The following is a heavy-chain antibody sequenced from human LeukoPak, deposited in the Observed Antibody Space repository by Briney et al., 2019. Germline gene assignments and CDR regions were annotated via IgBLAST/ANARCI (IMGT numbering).Heavy chain of an antibody. CDR3: ARHVIAVSSGWCGAPVRSLDY. CDR2: AYPGDSGT. V-gene: IGHV5-51*01. J-gene: IGHJ4*02. CDR1: GYSFTSYW. D-gene: IGHD6-19*01. Sequence: GESLKISCKGSGYSFTSYWIGWVRQMPGKGLEWMGIAYPGDSGTRYSPSFQGQVTISADKSISTAYLQWSSLKASDTAMYYCARHVIAVSSGWCGAPVRSLDYWGQGTLVTVSS.